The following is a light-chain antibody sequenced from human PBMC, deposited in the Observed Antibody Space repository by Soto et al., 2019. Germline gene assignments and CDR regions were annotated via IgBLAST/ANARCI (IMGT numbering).Light chain of an antibody. CDR1: QSISSY. Sequence: DIQMTQSPSSLSASVGDRVTITCRASQSISSYLNWYQQKPGKAPKLLIYAASSLQSGVPSRFSGSGSGTDFTRTISSLQPEDFATYYCQQSYSTPRTFGQGTRWISN. J-gene: IGKJ1*01. CDR2: AAS. V-gene: IGKV1-39*01. CDR3: QQSYSTPRT.